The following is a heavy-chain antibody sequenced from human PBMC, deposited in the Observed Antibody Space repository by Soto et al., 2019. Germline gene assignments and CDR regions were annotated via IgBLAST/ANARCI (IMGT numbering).Heavy chain of an antibody. Sequence: QITLKESGPTLVKPTQTLTLTCTFSGFSLSTSGVGVAWIRQPPGKALEWLAIIYWDDDKRYSPSLKSRLTITKDTSKTQVVLIMTNMDPVDTATYYCAHRTTAIDYWGQGTLVTVSS. D-gene: IGHD2-21*02. CDR3: AHRTTAIDY. CDR1: GFSLSTSGVG. CDR2: IYWDDDK. J-gene: IGHJ4*02. V-gene: IGHV2-5*02.